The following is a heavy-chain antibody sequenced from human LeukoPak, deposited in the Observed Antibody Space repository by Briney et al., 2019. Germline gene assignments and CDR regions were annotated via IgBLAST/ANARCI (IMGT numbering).Heavy chain of an antibody. D-gene: IGHD3-22*01. V-gene: IGHV4-34*01. CDR3: ARGRNYYDSSGYYAPRYYYYMDF. CDR2: INHSGST. CDR1: GGSFSGYY. Sequence: SETLSLTGAVQGGSFSGYYWSRIRQPPGKGLEWIGEINHSGSTNYNPSLKSRVTISVDTSKNQFSLKLSSVTAADTAVYYCARGRNYYDSSGYYAPRYYYYMDFLGKGTTVTVSS. J-gene: IGHJ6*03.